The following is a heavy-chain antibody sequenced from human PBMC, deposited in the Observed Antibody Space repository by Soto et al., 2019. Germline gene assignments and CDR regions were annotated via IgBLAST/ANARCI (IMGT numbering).Heavy chain of an antibody. V-gene: IGHV3-23*01. D-gene: IGHD2-2*01. Sequence: EVQLLESGGGLVQPGGSLRLSCAASGFTFSSYAMSWVRQAPGKGLEWVSAISGSGGSTYYADSVQGRFTISRDNSKNTLYLQMNSLRAEDTAVYYCAKDGTVVPAAMTGYYYYYMDVWGKGTTVTVSS. CDR1: GFTFSSYA. CDR3: AKDGTVVPAAMTGYYYYYMDV. J-gene: IGHJ6*03. CDR2: ISGSGGST.